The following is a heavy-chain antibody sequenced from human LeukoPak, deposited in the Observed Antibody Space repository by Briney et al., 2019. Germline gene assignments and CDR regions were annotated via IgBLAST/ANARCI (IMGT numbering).Heavy chain of an antibody. J-gene: IGHJ4*02. D-gene: IGHD6-13*01. Sequence: ASVKVSCKASGYTFTGYYMHWVRQAPGQGLEWMGWINPNSGGTNYAQKFQGRVTMTRDTSISTAYMELSRLRSDDTAVYYCARVWRSAAAGTFLFDYWGQGTLVTVSS. CDR1: GYTFTGYY. CDR2: INPNSGGT. CDR3: ARVWRSAAAGTFLFDY. V-gene: IGHV1-2*02.